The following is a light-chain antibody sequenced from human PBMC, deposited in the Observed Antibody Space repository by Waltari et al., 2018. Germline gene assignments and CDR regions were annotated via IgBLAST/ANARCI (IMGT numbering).Light chain of an antibody. CDR2: GAS. V-gene: IGKV3-15*01. CDR3: QQYNKWPRT. CDR1: QSVSSN. J-gene: IGKJ1*01. Sequence: EIVMTQSPATLSVSPGERATLSCRARQSVSSNLAWYQQKLGQAPKLLIYGASSRATGTPSRFSGSGSGTEFTLTISSLQSEDFAVYYCQQYNKWPRTFGPGTKVEIK.